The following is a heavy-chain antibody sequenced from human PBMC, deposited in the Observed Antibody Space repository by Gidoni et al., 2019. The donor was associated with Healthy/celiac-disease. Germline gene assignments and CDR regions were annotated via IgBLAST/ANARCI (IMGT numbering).Heavy chain of an antibody. J-gene: IGHJ4*02. CDR2: IRSKAYGGTT. D-gene: IGHD2-2*01. CDR1: GFTFGDYP. CDR3: TRGYCSSTSCYSFDY. V-gene: IGHV3-49*05. Sequence: EVQLVVSGGGLVKPGRSLSLPCTVSGFTFGDYPMSWFRQAPGKGLEWVGFIRSKAYGGTTGYAASVKGRFTISRDDSKSIAYLQMNSLKTEDTAVYYCTRGYCSSTSCYSFDYWGQGTLVTVSS.